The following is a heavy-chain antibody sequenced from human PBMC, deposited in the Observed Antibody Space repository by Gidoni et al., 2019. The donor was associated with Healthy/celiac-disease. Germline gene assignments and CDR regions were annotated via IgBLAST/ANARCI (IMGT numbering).Heavy chain of an antibody. Sequence: EVQLVESGGGLVKPGGSLRLPCAASGFNFSNAGMRWVRQAPGKGLEWVGRIKSKTDGGTTDYAAPVKGRFTISRDDSKNTLYLQMNSLKTEDTAVYYCTTGEAVYPGANAFDIWGQGTMVTVSS. CDR2: IKSKTDGGTT. V-gene: IGHV3-15*01. CDR1: GFNFSNAG. CDR3: TTGEAVYPGANAFDI. D-gene: IGHD6-19*01. J-gene: IGHJ3*02.